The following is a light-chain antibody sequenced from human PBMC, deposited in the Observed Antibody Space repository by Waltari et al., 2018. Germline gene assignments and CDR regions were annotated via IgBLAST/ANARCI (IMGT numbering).Light chain of an antibody. J-gene: IGLJ1*01. CDR1: SSDVGGYHY. Sequence: QSALTPPRPVSGSPGQSVTISCTGTSSDVGGYHYVSWYQQPPGKAPKLMIYDVSKRPSGVPDLFSGSKSGNTASLTISGLQAEDEADYYCCSYAGSYTWSFGTGTKVTVL. CDR2: DVS. CDR3: CSYAGSYTWS. V-gene: IGLV2-11*01.